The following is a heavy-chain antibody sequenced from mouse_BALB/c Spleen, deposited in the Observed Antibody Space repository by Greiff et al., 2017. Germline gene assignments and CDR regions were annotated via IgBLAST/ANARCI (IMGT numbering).Heavy chain of an antibody. CDR1: GYTFTSYY. CDR2: INPSNGGT. J-gene: IGHJ4*01. V-gene: IGHV1S81*02. D-gene: IGHD2-10*01. CDR3: TRSYYGYEAMDY. Sequence: VQLQQSGAELVKPGASVKLSCKASGYTFTSYYMYWVKQRPGQGLEWIGEINPSNGGTNFNEKFKSKATLTVDKSSSTAYMQLSSLTSEDSAVYYCTRSYYGYEAMDYWGQGTSVTVSS.